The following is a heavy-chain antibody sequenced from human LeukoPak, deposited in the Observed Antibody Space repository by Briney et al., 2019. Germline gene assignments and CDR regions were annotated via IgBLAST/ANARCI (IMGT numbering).Heavy chain of an antibody. J-gene: IGHJ4*02. D-gene: IGHD3-10*01. CDR2: IIPILGIA. V-gene: IGHV1-69*04. CDR3: ARDFPRPDYYGSGSQPFDY. Sequence: SVKVSCKASGGTFSSYTISWVRQAPGQGLEWMGRIIPILGIANYAQKFQGRVTITADKSTSAAYMELSSLRSEDTAVYYCARDFPRPDYYGSGSQPFDYWGQGTLVTVSS. CDR1: GGTFSSYT.